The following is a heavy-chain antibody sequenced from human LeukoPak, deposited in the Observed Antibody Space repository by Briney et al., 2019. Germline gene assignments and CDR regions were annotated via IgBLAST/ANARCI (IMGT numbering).Heavy chain of an antibody. CDR3: ARQMPPPYYGMDV. CDR2: ISSSSSYI. Sequence: GGSLRLSCAASGFTFSSYSMNWVRQAPGKGLEWVSSISSSSSYIYYADSVKGRSTISRDNAKNSLYLQMNSLRAEDTAVYYCARQMPPPYYGMDVWGQGTTVTVSS. CDR1: GFTFSSYS. D-gene: IGHD2-2*01. V-gene: IGHV3-21*01. J-gene: IGHJ6*02.